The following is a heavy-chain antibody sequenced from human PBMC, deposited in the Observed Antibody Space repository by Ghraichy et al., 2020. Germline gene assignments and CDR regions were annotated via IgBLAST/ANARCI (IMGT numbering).Heavy chain of an antibody. CDR1: GFTFSSYV. Sequence: GGSLRLSCAASGFTFSSYVLTWVRQAPGKGLEWVSSISASGGATYYADSVKGRFTTSRDNSRDTLYLQMNSLRVEDTAVYSCAKACGNCSGGNCPSYNWFDPWGQGTLVTVSS. CDR2: ISASGGAT. CDR3: AKACGNCSGGNCPSYNWFDP. V-gene: IGHV3-23*01. J-gene: IGHJ5*02. D-gene: IGHD2-15*01.